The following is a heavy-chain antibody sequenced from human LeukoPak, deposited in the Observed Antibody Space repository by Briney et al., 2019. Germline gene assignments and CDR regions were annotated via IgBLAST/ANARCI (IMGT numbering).Heavy chain of an antibody. D-gene: IGHD3-3*01. J-gene: IGHJ3*02. CDR2: IYDTGST. V-gene: IGHV4-30-2*02. CDR3: ARNYDFWTHQAFDI. Sequence: KPSETLSLTCTVSGGSISSGGYYWSWIRQPPGKGLEWIGYIYDTGSTYYNPSLKSRVTISADRSNNQFSLKLSSVTAADTAVYYCARNYDFWTHQAFDIWGQGTMVTVSS. CDR1: GGSISSGGYY.